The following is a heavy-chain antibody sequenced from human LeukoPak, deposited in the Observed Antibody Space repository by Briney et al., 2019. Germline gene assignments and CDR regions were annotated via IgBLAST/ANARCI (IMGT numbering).Heavy chain of an antibody. CDR2: FDPEDGEA. J-gene: IGHJ4*02. Sequence: GASVKVSCKVSGYTLTELSMHWVRQAPGKGLEWMGGFDPEDGEAIYAQKFQGRVTMTEDTSTDTAYMELSSLRSEDTAVYYCATLSHYYHDSSGPPGARDYWGQGTLVTVSS. CDR1: GYTLTELS. D-gene: IGHD3-22*01. CDR3: ATLSHYYHDSSGPPGARDY. V-gene: IGHV1-24*01.